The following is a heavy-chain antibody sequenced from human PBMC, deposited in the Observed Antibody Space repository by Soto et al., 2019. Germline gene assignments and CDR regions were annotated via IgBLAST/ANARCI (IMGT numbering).Heavy chain of an antibody. Sequence: ASVKVSCKASGFTFSDYYMHWVREAPGQGLEWMGWLNPKSGGTTYAQKFQGRLTLSRDTSINTAYMELSRLSIDDTALYYCARERYQVLSDGMDVWGQGTTVTVAS. J-gene: IGHJ6*02. V-gene: IGHV1-2*02. D-gene: IGHD2-2*01. CDR2: LNPKSGGT. CDR3: ARERYQVLSDGMDV. CDR1: GFTFSDYY.